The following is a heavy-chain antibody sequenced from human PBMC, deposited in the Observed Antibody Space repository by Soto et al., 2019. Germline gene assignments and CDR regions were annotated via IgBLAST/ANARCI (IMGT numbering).Heavy chain of an antibody. CDR2: IKSKTDGGTT. D-gene: IGHD3-16*02. J-gene: IGHJ4*02. CDR3: TSLYYGH. CDR1: EFTFTYAW. V-gene: IGHV3-15*01. Sequence: VGSLRLSCAASEFTFTYAWMSWVRQAPGKGLEWVGRIKSKTDGGTTDYAAPVKGRFTISRDESQNTLYLQMNSLKTEDTAVYYCTSLYYGHWGQGTLGTVSS.